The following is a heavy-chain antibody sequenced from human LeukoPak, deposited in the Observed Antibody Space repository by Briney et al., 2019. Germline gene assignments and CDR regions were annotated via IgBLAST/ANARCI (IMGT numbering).Heavy chain of an antibody. CDR2: ISWDGGST. CDR3: AKDRGVVATTFGFDP. D-gene: IGHD2-15*01. Sequence: GGSLRLSCAASGFTFDDYTMHWVRQAPGKGLEWVSLISWDGGSTYYADSVKGRFTISRDNSKNSLYLQMNSLRTEDTALYYCAKDRGVVATTFGFDPWGQGTLVTVSS. J-gene: IGHJ5*02. V-gene: IGHV3-43*01. CDR1: GFTFDDYT.